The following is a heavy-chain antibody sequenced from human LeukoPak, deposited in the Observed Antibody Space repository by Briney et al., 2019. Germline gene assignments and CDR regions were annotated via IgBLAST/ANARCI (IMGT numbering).Heavy chain of an antibody. J-gene: IGHJ3*02. CDR3: ARSFDTHAFDI. Sequence: SETLSLTCTVSGDSINNYYWSWIRQPAGKGLEWIGRVYSSGSTNYNPSLKSRVAMSIGTSRNHFSLKLTSVTAADTAIYYCARSFDTHAFDIWGQGTVVTVSS. CDR1: GDSINNYY. V-gene: IGHV4-4*07. CDR2: VYSSGST.